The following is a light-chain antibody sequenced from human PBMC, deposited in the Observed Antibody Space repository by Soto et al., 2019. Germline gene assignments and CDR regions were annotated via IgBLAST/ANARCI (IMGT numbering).Light chain of an antibody. Sequence: DIRITQSHSSLSASVGDRVTIASRASQKIKPYLNWYQQNPGKAPKLLIYAASNLHSGVPSRFSGSGSGTDFTLNISSLQPEDFATYYCQQAYSKNTFGGGTKVEIK. J-gene: IGKJ4*01. V-gene: IGKV1-39*01. CDR1: QKIKPY. CDR3: QQAYSKNT. CDR2: AAS.